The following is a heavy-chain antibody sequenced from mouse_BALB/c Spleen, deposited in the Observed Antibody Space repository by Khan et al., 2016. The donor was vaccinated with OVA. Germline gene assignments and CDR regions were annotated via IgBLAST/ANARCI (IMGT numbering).Heavy chain of an antibody. CDR1: GFNIKDYY. CDR3: ARSGYFASFGY. D-gene: IGHD2-14*01. Sequence: VQLKQSGAELVRPGALVKLSCKASGFNIKDYYIHWVKQRPEQGLEWIGWIDPENGETVYDPKFQGKASITADTSSNTAYLQLSSLTSEDTAVHYCARSGYFASFGYWGQGTLVTVSA. V-gene: IGHV14-1*02. J-gene: IGHJ3*01. CDR2: IDPENGET.